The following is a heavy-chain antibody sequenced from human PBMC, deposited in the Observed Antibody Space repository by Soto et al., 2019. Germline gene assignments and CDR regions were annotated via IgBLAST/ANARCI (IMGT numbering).Heavy chain of an antibody. Sequence: EVQVMESGGGLVQPGGSLRLSCAASGFTFSNYWMSWVRQAPGKGLEWVVNLNQDGSEKYYVDSVKGRFTISRDNAKNSLYLQMSSLRAEDTAVYYCARDRGSRLNNNWYANFDSWGQGTLVTVSS. V-gene: IGHV3-7*01. J-gene: IGHJ4*02. D-gene: IGHD1-1*01. CDR1: GFTFSNYW. CDR3: ARDRGSRLNNNWYANFDS. CDR2: LNQDGSEK.